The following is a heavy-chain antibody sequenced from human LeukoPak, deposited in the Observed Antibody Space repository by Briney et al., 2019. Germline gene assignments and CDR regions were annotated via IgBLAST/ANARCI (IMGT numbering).Heavy chain of an antibody. Sequence: PSETLSLTCTVSGGSISSSSYYWGWIRQPPGKGLEWIGSIYYSGSTYYNPSLKSRVTISVDTSKNQFSLRLSSVTAADTAVYYCARLHYYGSGYVDNWGQGTLVTVSS. CDR1: GGSISSSSYY. CDR3: ARLHYYGSGYVDN. D-gene: IGHD3-10*01. CDR2: IYYSGST. V-gene: IGHV4-39*07. J-gene: IGHJ4*02.